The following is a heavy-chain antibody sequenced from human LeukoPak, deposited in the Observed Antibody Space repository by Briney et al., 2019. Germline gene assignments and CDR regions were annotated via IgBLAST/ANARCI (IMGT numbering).Heavy chain of an antibody. D-gene: IGHD6-19*01. CDR3: ARGETVAGIYYYYGMDV. V-gene: IGHV1-2*02. CDR1: GYTFTGYY. J-gene: IGHJ6*02. CDR2: INPNSGGT. Sequence: ASVKVSCKASGYTFTGYYMHWVRQAPGPGLERMGWINPNSGGTNYAQKFQGRVSMTRDTSISTAYMELSRLRSDDTAVYYCARGETVAGIYYYYGMDVWGQGTTVTVSS.